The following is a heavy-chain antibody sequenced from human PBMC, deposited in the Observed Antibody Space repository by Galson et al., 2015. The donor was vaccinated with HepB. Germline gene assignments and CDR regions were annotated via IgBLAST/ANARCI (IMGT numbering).Heavy chain of an antibody. J-gene: IGHJ6*02. Sequence: SVKVSCKASRYTFTDYYMHWVRQAPGQGLEWMGLINPNSGVTNYAQKFQGWVTMTRDTSISTAYMELSNLKSDDTAVYYCAREGAYCGGDCQPYYYSMDVWGQGTTVTVSS. CDR3: AREGAYCGGDCQPYYYSMDV. V-gene: IGHV1-2*04. D-gene: IGHD2-21*02. CDR1: RYTFTDYY. CDR2: INPNSGVT.